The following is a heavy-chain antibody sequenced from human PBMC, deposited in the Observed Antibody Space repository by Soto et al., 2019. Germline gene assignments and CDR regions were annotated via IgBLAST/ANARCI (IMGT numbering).Heavy chain of an antibody. CDR2: IGASGSPI. Sequence: QMQLVQSGGGLVKPGGALRLSCAASGFSFSDYYMSCIRRAPGKGLEWVSYIGASGSPIYFGASVKGRFSISRDNTNNSLYLQMNSLRPDDTAVYYCARGTDGKDVWGQGTTVIVSS. CDR3: ARGTDGKDV. CDR1: GFSFSDYY. V-gene: IGHV3-11*01. J-gene: IGHJ6*02. D-gene: IGHD3-10*01.